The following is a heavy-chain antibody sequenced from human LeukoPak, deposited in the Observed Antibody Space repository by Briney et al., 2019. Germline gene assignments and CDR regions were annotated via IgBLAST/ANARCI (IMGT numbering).Heavy chain of an antibody. Sequence: GGSLRLSCAASGFTFSSYSMNWVCQAPGKGLEWVSSISSSSSYIYYADSVKGRFTISRDNAKNSLYLQMNSLRAEDTAVYYCARVVRSSSIPGSDYWGQGTLVTVSS. J-gene: IGHJ4*02. CDR3: ARVVRSSSIPGSDY. CDR1: GFTFSSYS. V-gene: IGHV3-21*01. D-gene: IGHD6-6*01. CDR2: ISSSSSYI.